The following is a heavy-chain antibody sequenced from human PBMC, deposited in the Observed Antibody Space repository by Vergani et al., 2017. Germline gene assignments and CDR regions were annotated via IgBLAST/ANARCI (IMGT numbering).Heavy chain of an antibody. CDR3: ARDSWIAVAGTPSPAKTNWFDP. CDR2: IWYDGSNK. CDR1: GFSFSSHG. J-gene: IGHJ5*02. Sequence: QVHLVESGGGVVQPGRSLTLSCVASGFSFSSHGMHWVRQAPGKGLEWVAVIWYDGSNKYYADSVKGRFTISRDNSKNSLYLQMNSLRAEDTAVYYCARDSWIAVAGTPSPAKTNWFDPWGQGTLVTVSS. V-gene: IGHV3-33*08. D-gene: IGHD6-19*01.